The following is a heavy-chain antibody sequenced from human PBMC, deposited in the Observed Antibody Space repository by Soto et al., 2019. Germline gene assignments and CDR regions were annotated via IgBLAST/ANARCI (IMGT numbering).Heavy chain of an antibody. V-gene: IGHV1-69*13. Sequence: ASVKVSCKASGGTFSSYAISWVRQAPGQGLEWMGGIIPIFGTANYAQKFQGRVTITADESTSTAYMELSSLRSEDTAVYYCARERFTMVRGVPRARAFMDVCGQGTTVIVSS. D-gene: IGHD3-10*01. J-gene: IGHJ6*02. CDR1: GGTFSSYA. CDR2: IIPIFGTA. CDR3: ARERFTMVRGVPRARAFMDV.